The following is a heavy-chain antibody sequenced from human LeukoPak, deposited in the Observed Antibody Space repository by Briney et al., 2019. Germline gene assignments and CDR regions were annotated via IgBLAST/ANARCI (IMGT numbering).Heavy chain of an antibody. D-gene: IGHD4-17*01. CDR1: GFTFSSYA. V-gene: IGHV3-21*01. CDR3: ARDDYGGIDY. Sequence: GGSLRLSCAASGFTFSSYAMSWVRQAPGKGLEWVSSISSSSSYIYYTDSVKGRFTISRDNAKNSLYLQMNSLRAEDTAVYYCARDDYGGIDYWGQGTLVTVSS. CDR2: ISSSSSYI. J-gene: IGHJ4*02.